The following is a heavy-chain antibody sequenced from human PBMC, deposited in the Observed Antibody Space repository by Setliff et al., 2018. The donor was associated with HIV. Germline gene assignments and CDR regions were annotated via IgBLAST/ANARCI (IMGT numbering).Heavy chain of an antibody. CDR2: INHSGST. Sequence: SETLSLTCAVYGGPFSGYSWSWIRQPPGKGPAWIGEINHSGSTNCNPSRKSRVTISLDTSKNQFSLKLSFVTAADTAVYYCARGPGGLQLTERRFDYWGQGTLVTVSS. D-gene: IGHD5-12*01. V-gene: IGHV4-34*01. CDR1: GGPFSGYS. CDR3: ARGPGGLQLTERRFDY. J-gene: IGHJ4*02.